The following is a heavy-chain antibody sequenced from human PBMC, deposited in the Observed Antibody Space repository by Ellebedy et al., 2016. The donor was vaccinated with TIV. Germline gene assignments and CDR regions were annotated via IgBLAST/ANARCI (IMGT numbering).Heavy chain of an antibody. CDR1: GFAFNTYA. V-gene: IGHV3-33*01. CDR2: MWSIGDNR. D-gene: IGHD3-10*01. CDR3: AGDPPASGYALDV. Sequence: PGGSLRLSCTASGFAFNTYAMHWVRQAPGKGLEWVAIMWSIGDNRYYTDSVKGRFTISRDDAKKPLFLQMDSLRADDTAVYYCAGDPPASGYALDVWGQGTTVTVSS. J-gene: IGHJ6*02.